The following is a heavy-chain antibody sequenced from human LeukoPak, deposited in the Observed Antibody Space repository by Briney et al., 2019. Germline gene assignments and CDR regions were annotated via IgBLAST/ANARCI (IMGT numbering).Heavy chain of an antibody. CDR3: ARPETQYSSGLDGFAM. CDR2: MSNDGFTK. J-gene: IGHJ3*02. D-gene: IGHD6-19*01. V-gene: IGHV3-30*09. Sequence: GRSLTLSCAASGFTFSTYVMHWVRQAPGKGLEWVAVMSNDGFTKYYADSVQGRFAISRDHSTNTLYLQMNSLRGEDTAVYYCARPETQYSSGLDGFAMWGEGTMLTLPS. CDR1: GFTFSTYV.